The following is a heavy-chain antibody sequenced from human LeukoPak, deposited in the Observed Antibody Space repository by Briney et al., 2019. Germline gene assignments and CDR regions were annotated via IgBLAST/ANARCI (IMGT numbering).Heavy chain of an antibody. D-gene: IGHD3-3*01. CDR2: IYYSGST. CDR3: ASAGPYYDFWSGYSPGIYYFDY. CDR1: GGSISSYY. V-gene: IGHV4-59*01. Sequence: SETLSLTCTVSGGSISSYYWSWIRQPPGKGLEWIGYIYYSGSTNYNPSLKSRATISVDTSKNQFSLKLSSVTAADTAAYYCASAGPYYDFWSGYSPGIYYFDYWGQGTLVTVSS. J-gene: IGHJ4*02.